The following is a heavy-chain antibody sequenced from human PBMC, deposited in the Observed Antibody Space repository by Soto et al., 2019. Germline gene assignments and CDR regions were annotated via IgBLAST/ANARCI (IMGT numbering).Heavy chain of an antibody. J-gene: IGHJ4*02. V-gene: IGHV4-31*03. D-gene: IGHD3-3*01. CDR3: AVHSRGGIFGVVIMAADY. CDR1: GGSISSGGYY. CDR2: IYYSGST. Sequence: SETLSLTCTVSGGSISSGGYYWSWIRQHPGKGLEWIGYIYYSGSTYYNPSLKSRVTISVDTSKNQFSLKLSSVTAADTAVYYCAVHSRGGIFGVVIMAADYWGQXTLVTVSS.